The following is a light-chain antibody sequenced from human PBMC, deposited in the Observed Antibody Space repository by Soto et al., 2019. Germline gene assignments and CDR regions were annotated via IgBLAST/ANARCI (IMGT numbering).Light chain of an antibody. CDR1: SSGVGSYNL. CDR2: EGS. J-gene: IGLJ2*01. CDR3: CSYAGSLV. Sequence: QSALTQPASVSGSPVQSITISCTGTSSGVGSYNLVSWYQQHPGKAPKLMIYEGSKRPSGVSNRFSGSKSGNTASLTISGLQSEDEAEYYCCSYAGSLVFGGGTKDTVL. V-gene: IGLV2-23*01.